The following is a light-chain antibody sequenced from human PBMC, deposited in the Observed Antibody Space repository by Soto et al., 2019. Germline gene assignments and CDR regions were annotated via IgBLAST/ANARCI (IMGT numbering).Light chain of an antibody. Sequence: VLTQSPATLSLSPGERATLSCRASQSIHTSLAWYQQKPGQPPRLVVYDSTLRANGVPDRFGGSRSGTEFTLTINNLEPEDFTVYDCQQRNVWPPINFGQGTRLEI. CDR1: QSIHTS. CDR3: QQRNVWPPIN. CDR2: DST. J-gene: IGKJ5*01. V-gene: IGKV3-11*01.